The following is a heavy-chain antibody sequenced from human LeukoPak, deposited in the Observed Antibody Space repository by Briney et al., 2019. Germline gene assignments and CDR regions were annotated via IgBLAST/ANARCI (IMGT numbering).Heavy chain of an antibody. D-gene: IGHD1-26*01. CDR1: GFTFSNAW. V-gene: IGHV3-30*02. CDR2: IRYDGSNK. CDR3: AKGGSDYYYYYMDV. Sequence: PGGSLRLSCAASGFTFSNAWMSWVRQAPGKGLEWVAFIRYDGSNKYYADSVKGRFTISRDNSKNTLYLQMNSLRAEDTAVYYCAKGGSDYYYYYMDVWGKGTTVTVSS. J-gene: IGHJ6*03.